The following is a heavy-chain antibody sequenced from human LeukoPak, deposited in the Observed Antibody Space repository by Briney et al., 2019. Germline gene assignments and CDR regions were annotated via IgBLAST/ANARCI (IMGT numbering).Heavy chain of an antibody. CDR3: ARGLPSSDMGLDY. V-gene: IGHV3-7*01. D-gene: IGHD6-6*01. CDR2: IKQDGSEK. J-gene: IGHJ4*02. CDR1: GFTFSSYW. Sequence: GGSLRLSCAASGFTFSSYWMSWVRQAPGKGLEWVANIKQDGSEKYYVDSVKGRFTISRDNAKNSLYLQMNSLRAEDTAVYYCARGLPSSDMGLDYWGQGTLVTVSS.